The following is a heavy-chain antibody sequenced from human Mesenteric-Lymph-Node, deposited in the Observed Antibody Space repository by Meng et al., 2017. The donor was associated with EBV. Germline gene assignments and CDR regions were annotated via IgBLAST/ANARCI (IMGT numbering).Heavy chain of an antibody. CDR3: VRAKRAMINYFDY. J-gene: IGHJ4*02. CDR1: GGSISSSAYS. CDR2: IYFGGNT. D-gene: IGHD5-18*01. V-gene: IGHV4-39*07. Sequence: QFQQWGAGLFQPSETLSPPCAVSGGSISSSAYSWGWIRQPPGKGLEWIGSIYFGGNTHYTPSLKSRVTMSVDTSKNQFSLKLSSVTAADTAVYFCVRAKRAMINYFDYWGQGSLVTVSS.